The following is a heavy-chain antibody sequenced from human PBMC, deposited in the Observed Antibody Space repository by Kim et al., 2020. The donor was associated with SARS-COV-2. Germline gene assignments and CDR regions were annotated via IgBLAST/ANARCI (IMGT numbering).Heavy chain of an antibody. V-gene: IGHV1-69*04. D-gene: IGHD2-15*01. CDR3: AREVDCSGGSCNDY. J-gene: IGHJ4*02. Sequence: AQKFQGRVTITADKSTSSAYMELSSLRSEDTAVYYCAREVDCSGGSCNDYWGQGTLVTVSS.